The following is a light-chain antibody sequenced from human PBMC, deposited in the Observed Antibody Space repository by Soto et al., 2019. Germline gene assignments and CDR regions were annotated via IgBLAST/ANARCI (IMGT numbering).Light chain of an antibody. CDR1: SSDVGGYKY. CDR3: CSYAGTYYV. V-gene: IGLV2-8*01. CDR2: EIN. J-gene: IGLJ1*01. Sequence: QSVLSQPPSAAGSPGQSVTISCTGTSSDVGGYKYVSWYQQHPGKAPKIIIYEINIRSSGVPDRFWGSKSGNTASLTISGLQAEDEAEYYCCSYAGTYYVFGTGTKATVL.